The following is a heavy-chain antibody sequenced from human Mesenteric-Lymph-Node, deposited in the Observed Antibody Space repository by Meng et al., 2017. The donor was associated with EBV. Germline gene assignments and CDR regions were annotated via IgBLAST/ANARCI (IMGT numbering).Heavy chain of an antibody. J-gene: IGHJ5*02. V-gene: IGHV4-61*01. D-gene: IGHD2-8*01. CDR2: IYYSGSP. Sequence: QVALQEAAPGLVKPSEPLSLTCTVSGGSVSSGSYFWSWIRQPPGKGLEWIGYIYYSGSPNYNPSLNSRVTISVDTSKNQFSLKLGSVTAADTAVYYCATCSRRPSCWFDPWGQGTLVTVSS. CDR1: GGSVSSGSYF. CDR3: ATCSRRPSCWFDP.